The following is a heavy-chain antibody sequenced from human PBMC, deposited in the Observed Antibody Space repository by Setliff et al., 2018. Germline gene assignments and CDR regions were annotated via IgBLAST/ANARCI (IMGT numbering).Heavy chain of an antibody. CDR3: ARASRFGTAIYKGDYYMDV. D-gene: IGHD2-21*02. CDR1: GYTFTTYA. J-gene: IGHJ6*03. CDR2: INTNTGNP. V-gene: IGHV7-4-1*02. Sequence: GASVKVSCKASGYTFTTYAMSWIRQAPGQGLEWMGWINTNTGNPSYAQGFTGRFVFSLDTSVTTAYLQISSLKAEDTAVYYCARASRFGTAIYKGDYYMDVWGNGTTVTVSS.